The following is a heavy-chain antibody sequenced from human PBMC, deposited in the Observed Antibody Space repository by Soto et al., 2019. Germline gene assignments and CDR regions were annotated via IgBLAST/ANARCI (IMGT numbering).Heavy chain of an antibody. CDR1: GFTFSTYA. J-gene: IGHJ4*02. D-gene: IGHD6-19*01. V-gene: IGHV3-23*01. CDR3: AKERSSGWSLDY. Sequence: GGALRLSCAASGFTFSTYAMILVRQAPGKGLEWVSVITGSGGSTYYADSVKGRFTVSRDNSKNTLYLQMNSLRAEDTAVFYCAKERSSGWSLDYWGQGTLVTVSS. CDR2: ITGSGGST.